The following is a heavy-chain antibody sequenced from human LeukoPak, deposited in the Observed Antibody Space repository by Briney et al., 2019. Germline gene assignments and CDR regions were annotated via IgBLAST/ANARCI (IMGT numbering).Heavy chain of an antibody. CDR1: GFIVSNNY. V-gene: IGHV3-53*01. J-gene: IGHJ4*02. CDR3: ARDLNFAVDY. D-gene: IGHD1-20*01. Sequence: GGSLRLSCAASGFIVSNNYMSWVRQAPGKGLEWVSAIYGGDSRDYADSVKGRFTISRDDAKNSLYLQMNSLRAEDTAVYYCARDLNFAVDYWGQGTLVTVSS. CDR2: IYGGDSR.